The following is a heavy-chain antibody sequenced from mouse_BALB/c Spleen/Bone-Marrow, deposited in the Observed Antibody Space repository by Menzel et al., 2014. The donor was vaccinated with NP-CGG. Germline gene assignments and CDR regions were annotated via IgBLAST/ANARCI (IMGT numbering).Heavy chain of an antibody. CDR2: INPDSSTI. CDR1: GFDFSRFW. J-gene: IGHJ3*01. CDR3: AKNYYYGYVAY. Sequence: EVQLVESGGGLVQPEGSLKLSCAASGFDFSRFWMTWARQAPGKGLEWIGEINPDSSTINYTPSLKDKFIVSRDNAKNTLYLQMSKVRSEDTALYYCAKNYYYGYVAYWGQGTLVTVSA. D-gene: IGHD1-2*01. V-gene: IGHV4-1*02.